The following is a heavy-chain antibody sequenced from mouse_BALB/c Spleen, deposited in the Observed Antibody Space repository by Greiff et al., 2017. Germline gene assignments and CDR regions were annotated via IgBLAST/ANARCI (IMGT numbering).Heavy chain of an antibody. CDR2: INPGSGGT. J-gene: IGHJ4*01. CDR3: ARLAGTNAMDY. V-gene: IGHV1-54*01. D-gene: IGHD4-1*01. Sequence: QVQLKESGAELVRPGTSVKVSCKASGYAFTNYLIEWVKQRPGQGLEWIGVINPGSGGTNYNEKFKGKATLTADKSSSTAYMQLSSLTSDDSAVYFCARLAGTNAMDYWGQGTSVTVSS. CDR1: GYAFTNYL.